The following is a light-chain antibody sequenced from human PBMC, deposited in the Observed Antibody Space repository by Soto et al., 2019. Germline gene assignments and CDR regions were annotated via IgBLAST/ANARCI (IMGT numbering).Light chain of an antibody. CDR1: QGIYIY. J-gene: IGKJ2*01. Sequence: DIRMTQSPSSLSASVGDRVTITCQASQGIYIYVSWYQQKPGKAPKVLIYEASNLETGVPSRFSGSGSGTDFPLTISSLQSEDIATYYCQQYDRLPYTYGQGTKLEIK. CDR2: EAS. V-gene: IGKV1-33*01. CDR3: QQYDRLPYT.